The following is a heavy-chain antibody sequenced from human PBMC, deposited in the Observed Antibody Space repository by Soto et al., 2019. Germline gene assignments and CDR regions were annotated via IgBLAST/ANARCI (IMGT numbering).Heavy chain of an antibody. Sequence: SETLSLTCTVSGGSISSYYWSWIRQPPGKGLEWIGYIYYSGSTNYNPSLKSRVTISVDTSKNQFSLKLSSVTAADTAVYYCARSRRSDWFDPWGQGTLVTVS. CDR1: GGSISSYY. D-gene: IGHD6-6*01. CDR2: IYYSGST. V-gene: IGHV4-59*01. CDR3: ARSRRSDWFDP. J-gene: IGHJ5*02.